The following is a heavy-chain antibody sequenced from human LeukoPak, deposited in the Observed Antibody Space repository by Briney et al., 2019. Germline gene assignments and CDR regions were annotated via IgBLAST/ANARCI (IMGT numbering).Heavy chain of an antibody. V-gene: IGHV4-59*12. D-gene: IGHD3-9*01. J-gene: IGHJ4*02. CDR1: GFGFSDSY. CDR2: IYYSGST. CDR3: ARDLYDILTGYYYFDY. Sequence: GSLRLSCVISGFGFSDSYMTWIRQTPGKGLEWIGYIYYSGSTNYNPSLKSRVTISVDTSKNQFSLKLSSVTAADTAVYYCARDLYDILTGYYYFDYWGQGTLVTVSS.